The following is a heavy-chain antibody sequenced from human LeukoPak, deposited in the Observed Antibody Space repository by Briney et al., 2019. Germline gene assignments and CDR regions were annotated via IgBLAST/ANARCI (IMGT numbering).Heavy chain of an antibody. Sequence: PGESLKISCKGSGYSFISHWIGWVRQVPGKGLEWMGIIYPGDSDTRYSPSFQGQVTISADKSISTAYLQWSSLKASDTAMYYCARVELYCSGGSCYSGYFDYWGQGTLVTVSS. D-gene: IGHD2-15*01. V-gene: IGHV5-51*01. J-gene: IGHJ4*02. CDR2: IYPGDSDT. CDR1: GYSFISHW. CDR3: ARVELYCSGGSCYSGYFDY.